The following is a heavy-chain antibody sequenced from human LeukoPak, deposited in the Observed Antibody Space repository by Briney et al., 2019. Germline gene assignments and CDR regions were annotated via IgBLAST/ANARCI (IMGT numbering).Heavy chain of an antibody. Sequence: GGSLRLSCAASGYTFSSFTLSWVRQAPGKGLEWVSVISASGGSAYYVDSVEGRFTMSRDNSKNTLYLQMNSLRAEDTAVYYCGRGIDYSSGPDYWGQGTLVTVSS. CDR2: ISASGGSA. V-gene: IGHV3-23*01. D-gene: IGHD6-19*01. CDR1: GYTFSSFT. J-gene: IGHJ4*02. CDR3: GRGIDYSSGPDY.